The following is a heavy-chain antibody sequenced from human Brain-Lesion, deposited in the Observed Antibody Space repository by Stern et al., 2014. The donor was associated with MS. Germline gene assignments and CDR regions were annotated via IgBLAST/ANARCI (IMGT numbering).Heavy chain of an antibody. J-gene: IGHJ6*02. CDR1: GGSISSGGYY. D-gene: IGHD2-2*01. CDR2: IFNSGST. CDR3: ARGRVVPGFQYYATDV. Sequence: VQLEESGPGLVKPSQTLSLSCTVSGGSISSGGYYWSWIRQPAGKGLEWIGRIFNSGSTSLNPSLKTRVTISIDTSKNQFSLRLTSMTAADTAVYYCARGRVVPGFQYYATDVWGQGTTVIVSS. V-gene: IGHV4-61*02.